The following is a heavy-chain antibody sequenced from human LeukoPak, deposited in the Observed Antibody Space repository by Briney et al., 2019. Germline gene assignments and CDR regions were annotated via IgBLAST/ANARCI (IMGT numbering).Heavy chain of an antibody. J-gene: IGHJ4*02. CDR1: GFMFSSFA. CDR2: ISGNAGST. Sequence: GGSLRLSCAAPGFMFSSFALNWVCEAPGKRLEGVSCISGNAGSTYYADSLKGGFTISRDNRKNTLYLQMNSRRAEDTAMYYCAKGQGGWLVSYFDYWGQGTLVTVSS. CDR3: AKGQGGWLVSYFDY. V-gene: IGHV3-23*01. D-gene: IGHD3-3*01.